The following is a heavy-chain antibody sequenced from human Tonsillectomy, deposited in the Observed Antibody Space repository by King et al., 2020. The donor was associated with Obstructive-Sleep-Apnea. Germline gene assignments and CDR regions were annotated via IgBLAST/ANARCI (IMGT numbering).Heavy chain of an antibody. CDR1: GDSISTYY. V-gene: IGHV4-59*01. Sequence: QLQESGPGLVKPSETLSLTCTVSGDSISTYYWSWIRQPPGKGLEWLGYIYYSGSTSYNASLNSRVTISVDTPKNQFSLKLRSVTAADTAVYYCARDLGYSYGIDYWGQGTLVTVSS. J-gene: IGHJ4*02. CDR3: ARDLGYSYGIDY. CDR2: IYYSGST. D-gene: IGHD5-18*01.